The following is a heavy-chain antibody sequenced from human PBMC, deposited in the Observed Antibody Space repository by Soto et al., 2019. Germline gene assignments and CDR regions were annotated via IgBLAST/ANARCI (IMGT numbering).Heavy chain of an antibody. J-gene: IGHJ4*02. D-gene: IGHD3-10*01. CDR1: GFTFTSSA. Sequence: SVKVSCKASGFTFTSSAVQWVRQARGQRLEWIGWIVVGSGNTNYAQKFQERVTITRDMSTSTAYMELSSLRSEDTAVYYCATSSRSYYNPFDYWGQGNLVTVSS. CDR2: IVVGSGNT. CDR3: ATSSRSYYNPFDY. V-gene: IGHV1-58*01.